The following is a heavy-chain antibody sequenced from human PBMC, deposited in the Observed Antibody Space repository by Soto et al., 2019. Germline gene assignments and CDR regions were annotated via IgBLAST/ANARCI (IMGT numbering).Heavy chain of an antibody. V-gene: IGHV4-4*07. CDR3: ARGLFNSRRVLEWFHPRRPFDY. CDR1: DGSISTYY. CDR2: IYTNGST. J-gene: IGHJ4*02. Sequence: SETLSLTCTVSDGSISTYYWSWIRQPAGKGLEWVGRIYTNGSTSYSPSLKSRLTMSVDTSKKQLSLKLSSVTAADTAVYYCARGLFNSRRVLEWFHPRRPFDYWGQGTLVTVSS. D-gene: IGHD3-3*01.